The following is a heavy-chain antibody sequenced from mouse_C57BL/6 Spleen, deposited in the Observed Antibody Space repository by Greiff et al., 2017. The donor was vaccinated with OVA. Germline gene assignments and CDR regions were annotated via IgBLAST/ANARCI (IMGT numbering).Heavy chain of an antibody. CDR2: ISSGGSYT. Sequence: EVQLVESGGDLVKPGGSLKLSCAASGFTFSSYGMSWVRQTPDKRLEWVATISSGGSYTYYPDSVKGRFTISRDNAKNTLYLQMSSLKSEDTAMYYCARSVVAHYWYFDVWGTGTTVTVSS. CDR1: GFTFSSYG. J-gene: IGHJ1*03. CDR3: ARSVVAHYWYFDV. V-gene: IGHV5-6*01. D-gene: IGHD1-1*01.